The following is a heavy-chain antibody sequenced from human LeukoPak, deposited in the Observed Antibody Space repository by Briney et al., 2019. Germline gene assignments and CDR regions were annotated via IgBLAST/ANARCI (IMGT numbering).Heavy chain of an antibody. CDR1: GFSFNAYA. V-gene: IGHV3-30*04. CDR3: ARDASLSSTAVTRGSFFDY. J-gene: IGHJ4*02. D-gene: IGHD1-26*01. Sequence: PGGSLRLSCAASGFSFNAYAMHGVRQAPGKGLEGGAVISYDGSNKYYADSVKGRFTISRDKSNNTLYLQMNSLRADDTAVYYCARDASLSSTAVTRGSFFDYWGPGNLVTVSS. CDR2: ISYDGSNK.